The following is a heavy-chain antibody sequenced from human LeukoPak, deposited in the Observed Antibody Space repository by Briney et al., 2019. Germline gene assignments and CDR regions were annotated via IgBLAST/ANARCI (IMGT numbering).Heavy chain of an antibody. V-gene: IGHV1-69*13. CDR2: IIPIFGTA. J-gene: IGHJ4*02. D-gene: IGHD2-15*01. CDR3: AREKGYAKTSFDY. Sequence: SVKVSCKASGGTFSSYAVSWVRQAPGQRLEWMGGIIPIFGTANYAQKFQGRVTSTADESTSTAYMELSSLRSEDTAVYYCAREKGYAKTSFDYWGQGTLVTVSS. CDR1: GGTFSSYA.